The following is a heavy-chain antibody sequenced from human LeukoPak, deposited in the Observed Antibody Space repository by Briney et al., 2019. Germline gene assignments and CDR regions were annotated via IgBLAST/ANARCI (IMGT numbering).Heavy chain of an antibody. D-gene: IGHD2-8*01. CDR3: ARHAKSSPYYFDY. J-gene: IGHJ4*02. V-gene: IGHV4-59*01. CDR1: GGSISSYY. CDR2: IYYIGST. Sequence: SETLSLTCTVSGGSISSYYWSWIRQPPGKGLECMGYIYYIGSTNYNPSLKSRVTISVDTSKNQFSLKLSSVTAADTAAYSCARHAKSSPYYFDYWGQGTLVSVSS.